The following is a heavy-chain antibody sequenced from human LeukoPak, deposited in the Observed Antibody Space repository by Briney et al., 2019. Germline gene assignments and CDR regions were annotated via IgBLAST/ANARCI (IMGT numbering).Heavy chain of an antibody. J-gene: IGHJ4*02. D-gene: IGHD3-22*01. Sequence: KTSETLSLTCRVSTYSISSGFYWGWIRQPPGKGRGWIGSIYYSGSTYYNPSLKSRVTISVDTSKNQFSLKLSSVTAADTAVYYCARPRGYDSSGSFRDWGQGTLVTVSS. CDR2: IYYSGST. CDR1: TYSISSGFY. CDR3: ARPRGYDSSGSFRD. V-gene: IGHV4-38-2*01.